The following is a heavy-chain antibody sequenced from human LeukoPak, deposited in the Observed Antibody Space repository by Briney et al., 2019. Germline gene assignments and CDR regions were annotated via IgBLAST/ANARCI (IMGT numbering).Heavy chain of an antibody. D-gene: IGHD3-9*01. J-gene: IGHJ5*02. CDR3: ARSSGYDILTGYFGP. V-gene: IGHV4-34*01. Sequence: KPSETLSLTCAVYGGSFSGYYWSWIRQPPGKGLECIGEINHSGTTNYNPSLKSRVTISVDTSKNQFSLKLSSVTAADTAVYYCARSSGYDILTGYFGPWGQGTLVTVSS. CDR2: INHSGTT. CDR1: GGSFSGYY.